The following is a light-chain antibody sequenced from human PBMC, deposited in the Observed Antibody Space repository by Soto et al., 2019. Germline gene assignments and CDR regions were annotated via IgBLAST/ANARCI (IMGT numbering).Light chain of an antibody. J-gene: IGLJ2*01. CDR1: SSDVGGYNY. Sequence: QSVLTQPASVSGSPGQSITISCTGTSSDVGGYNYVSWYQQHPGKAPKLMVSEVSNRPSGVSNRFSGSKSGNTASLTISGLQAEDEADYYCSSYTSSSTQVVFGGGTKLTVL. CDR3: SSYTSSSTQVV. V-gene: IGLV2-14*01. CDR2: EVS.